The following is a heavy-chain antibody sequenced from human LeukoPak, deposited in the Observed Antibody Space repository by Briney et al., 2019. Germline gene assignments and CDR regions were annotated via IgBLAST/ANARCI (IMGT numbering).Heavy chain of an antibody. Sequence: ASVKVSCKASGGTFSSYAISWVRQAPGPGLEWMGGIIPIFGTANYAQKFQGRVTITADESTSTAYMELSSLRSEDTAVYYCASPYSSSSEVDYYYYYMDVWGKGTTVTVSS. J-gene: IGHJ6*03. CDR2: IIPIFGTA. D-gene: IGHD6-6*01. CDR1: GGTFSSYA. V-gene: IGHV1-69*13. CDR3: ASPYSSSSEVDYYYYYMDV.